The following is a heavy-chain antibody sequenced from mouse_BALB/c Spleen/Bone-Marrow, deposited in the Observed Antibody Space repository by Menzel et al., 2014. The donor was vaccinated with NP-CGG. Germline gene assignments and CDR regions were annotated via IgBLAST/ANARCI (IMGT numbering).Heavy chain of an antibody. J-gene: IGHJ3*01. CDR2: ITYSGYT. CDR3: ARSPYDGYYVFAY. Sequence: VQLKDSGPSLVKPSQTLSLTCSVTGDSITSGYWNWIRKFPGNKLEYMGYITYSGYTHYNPSLKSRISFTRDTSKNQFYLQLNSVTTEDTATYYCARSPYDGYYVFAYWGQGTLVTVSA. CDR1: GDSITSGY. V-gene: IGHV3-8*02. D-gene: IGHD2-3*01.